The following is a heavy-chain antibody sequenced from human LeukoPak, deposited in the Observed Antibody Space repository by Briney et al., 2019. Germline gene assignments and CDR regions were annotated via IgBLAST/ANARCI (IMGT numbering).Heavy chain of an antibody. D-gene: IGHD3-16*01. CDR2: ISSTSSAI. J-gene: IGHJ4*02. Sequence: GGSLRLSCTASGFTFRSYIMNWVRQAPGKGLEWLSYISSTSSAIYYADSLKGRFTISRDNAKNSLYLQMDSLRDEDTAVYYCARVIGSYGDSAYWGQGTLVTVSS. CDR3: ARVIGSYGDSAY. V-gene: IGHV3-48*02. CDR1: GFTFRSYI.